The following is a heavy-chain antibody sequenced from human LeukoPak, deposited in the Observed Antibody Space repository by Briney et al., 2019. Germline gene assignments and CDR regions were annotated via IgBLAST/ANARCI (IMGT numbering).Heavy chain of an antibody. CDR1: GFTFSSYG. D-gene: IGHD6-25*01. V-gene: IGHV3-30*02. CDR3: ARGSGLPYYHMDV. Sequence: GGSLRLSCAASGFTFSSYGMHWVRQAPGKGLEWVAFIRYDGSNKYYADSVKGRFTISRDNSKNTLYLQMNSLRPEDSAVYYCARGSGLPYYHMDVWGKGTTVTVSS. J-gene: IGHJ6*03. CDR2: IRYDGSNK.